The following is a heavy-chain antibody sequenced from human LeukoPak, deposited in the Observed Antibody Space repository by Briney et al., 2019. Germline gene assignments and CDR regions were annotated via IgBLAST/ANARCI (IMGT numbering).Heavy chain of an antibody. D-gene: IGHD4/OR15-4a*01. CDR3: ARAERMGPRLWNMSLGY. CDR2: INPSGGST. V-gene: IGHV1-46*01. J-gene: IGHJ4*02. Sequence: ASVKVSCKASGYTFTSYYMHWVRQAPGQGLEWMGIINPSGGSTSYAQKFQGRVTMTRDMSTSTVYMELSSLRSEDTAVYYCARAERMGPRLWNMSLGYWGQGTLVTVSS. CDR1: GYTFTSYY.